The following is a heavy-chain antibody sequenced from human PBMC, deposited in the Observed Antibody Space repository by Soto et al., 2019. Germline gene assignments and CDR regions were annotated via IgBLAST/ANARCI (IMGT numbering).Heavy chain of an antibody. CDR2: LYNTGST. J-gene: IGHJ4*02. D-gene: IGHD6-19*01. V-gene: IGHV4-59*08. CDR3: TRRIPAVAFDY. CDR1: GGSSGRYC. Sequence: SETLCLSYTVSGGSSGRYCGSWIRQSPGKGLEWIGYLYNTGSTIYNPSLKSRVTISVETSKNQFSLKLSSVTAAGTAVYYCTRRIPAVAFDYWGQGALVTVSS.